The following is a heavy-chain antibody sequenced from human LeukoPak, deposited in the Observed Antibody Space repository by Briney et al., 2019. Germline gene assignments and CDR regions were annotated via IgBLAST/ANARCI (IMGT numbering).Heavy chain of an antibody. J-gene: IGHJ6*02. D-gene: IGHD3-10*01. CDR3: ARVVGSGSYYNNYYYYGMDV. V-gene: IGHV3-53*04. Sequence: PGGSLRLSCAASGFTFSNAWMSWVRQAPGKGLEWVSVIYSGGSTYYADSVKGRFTISRHNSKNTLYLQMNSLRAEDTAVYYCARVVGSGSYYNNYYYYGMDVWGQGTTVTVSS. CDR1: GFTFSNAW. CDR2: IYSGGST.